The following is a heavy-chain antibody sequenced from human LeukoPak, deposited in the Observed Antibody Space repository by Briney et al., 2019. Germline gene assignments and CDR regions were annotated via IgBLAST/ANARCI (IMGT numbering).Heavy chain of an antibody. CDR2: ITYDGSNT. CDR3: ARGWEKWATSRDPFDN. J-gene: IGHJ4*02. V-gene: IGHV3-30*04. Sequence: GGSLTGACAASGFTFSTYAMYWVRQAQGKGLDRVAVITYDGSNTYYAVSVKRRFTISRDNSKTTLYLQKNSLRAEDTAVYYCARGWEKWATSRDPFDNWGQRALWGVSS. CDR1: GFTFSTYA. D-gene: IGHD2-2*01.